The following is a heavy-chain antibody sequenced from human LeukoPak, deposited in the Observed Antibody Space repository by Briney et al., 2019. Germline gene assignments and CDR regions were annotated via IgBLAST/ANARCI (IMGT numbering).Heavy chain of an antibody. J-gene: IGHJ4*02. CDR2: INPNSGGT. D-gene: IGHD3-3*01. Sequence: ASVKVSCKASGYTFTSYGISWVRQAPGQGLEWMGWINPNSGGTNYAQKFQGRVTMTRDTSISTAYMELSRLRSDDTAVYYCARAAGGYYDFWSGYSQYYFDYWGQGTLVTVSS. CDR1: GYTFTSYG. V-gene: IGHV1-2*02. CDR3: ARAAGGYYDFWSGYSQYYFDY.